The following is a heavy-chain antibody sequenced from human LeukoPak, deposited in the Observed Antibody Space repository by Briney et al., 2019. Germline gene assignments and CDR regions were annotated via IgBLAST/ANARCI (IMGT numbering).Heavy chain of an antibody. J-gene: IGHJ4*02. CDR1: VLTVSSNH. CDR2: IYTGGIT. V-gene: IGHV3-53*01. Sequence: GGSLRLSCAASVLTVSSNHLAWVPQAPGKGLEWVSVIYTGGITYYADSVQGRFTISRDSSKNTVYLQMNSLRVEDTALYYCARDHVPGGGGIDYWGQGTPVTVSP. D-gene: IGHD2-2*01. CDR3: ARDHVPGGGGIDY.